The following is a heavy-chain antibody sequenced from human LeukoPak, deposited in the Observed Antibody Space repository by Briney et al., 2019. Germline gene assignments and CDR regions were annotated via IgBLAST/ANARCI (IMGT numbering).Heavy chain of an antibody. CDR1: GFTFSSYS. CDR2: MSGSGGST. V-gene: IGHV3-23*01. J-gene: IGHJ6*03. CDR3: AKESVDPHYYMDG. D-gene: IGHD3/OR15-3a*01. Sequence: GGSLRLSCAASGFTFSSYSMSWVRQAPGKGLECVSAMSGSGGSTYYADPVKGRFTISRDNSKNTLYLQMNSLRAEDTAVYYCAKESVDPHYYMDGWGKGTTVTVSS.